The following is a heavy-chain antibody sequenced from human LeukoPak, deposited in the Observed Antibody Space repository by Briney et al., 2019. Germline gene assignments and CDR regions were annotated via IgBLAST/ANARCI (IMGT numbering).Heavy chain of an antibody. J-gene: IGHJ5*02. Sequence: SVKVSCKASGGTFSSYAISWVRQAPGQGLEWMGGIIPIFGTANYAQKFQGRVAITADESTSTAYMELSSLRSEDTAVYYCARVVQVATIQSWFDPWGQGTLVTVSS. CDR2: IIPIFGTA. CDR1: GGTFSSYA. D-gene: IGHD5-24*01. CDR3: ARVVQVATIQSWFDP. V-gene: IGHV1-69*13.